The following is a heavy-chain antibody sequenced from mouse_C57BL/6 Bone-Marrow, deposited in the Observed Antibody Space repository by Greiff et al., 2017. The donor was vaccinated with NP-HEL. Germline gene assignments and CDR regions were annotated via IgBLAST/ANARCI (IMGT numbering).Heavy chain of an antibody. J-gene: IGHJ3*01. V-gene: IGHV1-69*01. D-gene: IGHD1-1*01. Sequence: VQLQQPGAELVMPGASVKLSCKASGYTFTSYWMHWVKQRPGQGLEWIGEIDPSDSYTNYNQKFKGKSTLTVDKSSSTAYMQLSSLTSEDAAVYYCARNYYGSSYDYWGQGTLVTVSA. CDR2: IDPSDSYT. CDR1: GYTFTSYW. CDR3: ARNYYGSSYDY.